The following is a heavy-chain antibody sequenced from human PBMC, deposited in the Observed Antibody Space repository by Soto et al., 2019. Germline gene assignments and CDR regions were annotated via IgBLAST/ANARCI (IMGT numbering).Heavy chain of an antibody. V-gene: IGHV4-59*01. D-gene: IGHD2-8*01. CDR3: ARRRMSTNVFDY. J-gene: IGHJ4*02. CDR1: GGSFSGYY. CDR2: IYYSGST. Sequence: SETLSLTCAVYGGSFSGYYWSWIRQPPGKGLEWIGYIYYSGSTNYNPSLKSRVTISVDTSKNQFSLKLSSVTAADTAVYYCARRRMSTNVFDYWGQGTLVTVSS.